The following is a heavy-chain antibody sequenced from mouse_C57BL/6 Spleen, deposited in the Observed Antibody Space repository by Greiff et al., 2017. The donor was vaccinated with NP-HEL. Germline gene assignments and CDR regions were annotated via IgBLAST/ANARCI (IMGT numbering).Heavy chain of an antibody. CDR1: GYTFTDYE. CDR2: IDPETGGT. J-gene: IGHJ2*01. D-gene: IGHD1-1*01. CDR3: TSRSITTGFDY. V-gene: IGHV1-15*01. Sequence: QVHVKQSGAELVRPGASVTLSCKASGYTFTDYEMHWVKQTPVHGLEWIGAIDPETGGTAYNQKFKGKAILTADKSSSTAYMELRSLTSEDSAVYYCTSRSITTGFDYWGQGTTLTVSS.